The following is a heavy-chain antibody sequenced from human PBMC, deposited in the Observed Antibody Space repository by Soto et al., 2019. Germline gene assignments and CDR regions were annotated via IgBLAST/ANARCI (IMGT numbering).Heavy chain of an antibody. V-gene: IGHV6-1*01. Sequence: PPQSLSLTYAISGDSVSSNSAAWNWIRQSPSRGLEWLGRTYYRSKWYNDYAVSVKSRITINPDTSKNQFSLQLNSVTPEDTAVYYCARGRRLEARGDWFDPWGQGTLVTVSS. CDR3: ARGRRLEARGDWFDP. D-gene: IGHD1-1*01. CDR1: GDSVSSNSAA. CDR2: TYYRSKWYN. J-gene: IGHJ5*02.